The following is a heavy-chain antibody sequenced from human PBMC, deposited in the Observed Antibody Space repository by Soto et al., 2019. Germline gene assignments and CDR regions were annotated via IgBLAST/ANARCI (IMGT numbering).Heavy chain of an antibody. J-gene: IGHJ3*02. CDR1: GGSISSSNW. V-gene: IGHV4-4*02. D-gene: IGHD4-17*01. CDR3: ASQDYGDYVGNAFDI. Sequence: SETLSLTCAVSGGSISSSNWWSWVRQPPGKGLEWIGEIYHSGSTNHNPSLKSRVTISVDKSKNQFSLKLSSVTAADTAVYYCASQDYGDYVGNAFDIWGQGTMVTVSS. CDR2: IYHSGST.